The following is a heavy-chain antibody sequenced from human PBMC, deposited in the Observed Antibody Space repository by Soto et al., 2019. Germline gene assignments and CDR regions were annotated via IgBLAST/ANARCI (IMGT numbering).Heavy chain of an antibody. CDR3: ATDFWSAYALDY. D-gene: IGHD3-3*01. CDR1: GYTFTSYD. V-gene: IGHV1-8*01. J-gene: IGHJ4*02. Sequence: ASVKVSCKASGYTFTSYDINWVRQATGQGLEWMGWMNPNSGNTGYAQKFQGRVTMTRNTSISTAYMELSSLRSEDTAVYYCATDFWSAYALDYWGQGTLVTVSS. CDR2: MNPNSGNT.